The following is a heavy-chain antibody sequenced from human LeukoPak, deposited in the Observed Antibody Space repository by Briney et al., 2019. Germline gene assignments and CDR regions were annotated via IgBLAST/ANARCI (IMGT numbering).Heavy chain of an antibody. J-gene: IGHJ4*02. CDR2: INPSGTT. CDR1: GGSISSGSYY. D-gene: IGHD1-26*01. Sequence: TLSLTCTVSGGSISSGSYYWSWIRQPAGKGLEWIGRINPSGTTNYSPSLKSRVTISVDTSKNQFSLKLSSVTAADTAVYYCARGSSGSYNYWGQGTLVTVSS. V-gene: IGHV4-61*02. CDR3: ARGSSGSYNY.